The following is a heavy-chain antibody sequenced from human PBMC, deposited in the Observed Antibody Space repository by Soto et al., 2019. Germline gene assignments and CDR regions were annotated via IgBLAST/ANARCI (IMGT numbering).Heavy chain of an antibody. V-gene: IGHV1-8*01. CDR1: GYTFTSYD. D-gene: IGHD1-26*01. J-gene: IGHJ4*02. CDR2: MNPNSGNT. CDR3: AREVGARRLDY. Sequence: QVQLVQSGAEVKKPGASVKVSCKASGYTFTSYDINCVRQATGQGLEWMGWMNPNSGNTGYAQKFQGRVTMTMNTSISTADMELSSLSSEDTAVYYGAREVGARRLDYCGQGTLVNVSS.